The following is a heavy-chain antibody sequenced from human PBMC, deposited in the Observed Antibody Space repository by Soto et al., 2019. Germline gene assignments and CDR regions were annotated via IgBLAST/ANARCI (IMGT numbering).Heavy chain of an antibody. Sequence: SETLSLTCSVSGTFVCSSDYDWTWIRQSPGKGLEYIGYISYGGHTNYDPSLESRVTISLDTSSNQFSMSLSFVTAADTAIYYCARQLESTVFDYWGQGALVTVSS. CDR2: ISYGGHT. D-gene: IGHD4-17*01. J-gene: IGHJ4*02. V-gene: IGHV4-61*08. CDR1: GTFVCSSDYD. CDR3: ARQLESTVFDY.